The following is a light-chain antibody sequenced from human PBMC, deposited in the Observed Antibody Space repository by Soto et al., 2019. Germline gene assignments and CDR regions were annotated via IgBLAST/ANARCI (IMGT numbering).Light chain of an antibody. V-gene: IGKV3-15*01. Sequence: EIVMTQSPATLSVSPGERATLSCRASQSVSSNLAWYQQKPGQAPRLLIYGASTRATGIPARFSGSGSGTEFTLTISSLHSEDFAVYYCQQYNNWQPYTFGQGTKLEIK. CDR1: QSVSSN. CDR3: QQYNNWQPYT. J-gene: IGKJ2*01. CDR2: GAS.